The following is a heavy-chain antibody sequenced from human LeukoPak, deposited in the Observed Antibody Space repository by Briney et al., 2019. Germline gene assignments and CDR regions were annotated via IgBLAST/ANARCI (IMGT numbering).Heavy chain of an antibody. CDR1: GFTFSSYG. CDR2: IRYDGSNK. Sequence: PGGSLRLSCAASGFTFSSYGMHWVHQAPGKGLEWVAFIRYDGSNKYYADSVKGRFTISRDNSKNTLYLQMNSLRAEDTAVYYCAKDLFLGYCSSTSCYNWFDPWGQGTLVTVSS. J-gene: IGHJ5*02. CDR3: AKDLFLGYCSSTSCYNWFDP. D-gene: IGHD2-2*01. V-gene: IGHV3-30*02.